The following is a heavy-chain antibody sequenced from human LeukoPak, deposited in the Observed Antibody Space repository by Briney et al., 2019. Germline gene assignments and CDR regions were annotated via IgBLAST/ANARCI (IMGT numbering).Heavy chain of an antibody. J-gene: IGHJ4*02. CDR3: AKRGTVTSNFEY. V-gene: IGHV3-30*02. D-gene: IGHD4-17*01. CDR2: IQNDGNNK. Sequence: GGSLRLSCAASGFTFSSHGMHWVRQAPGKGLEWVAFIQNDGNNKYYADSVKGRFTISRDNSKNTLYLQMNSLRTGDTADYYCAKRGTVTSNFEYWGQGTLVTVSS. CDR1: GFTFSSHG.